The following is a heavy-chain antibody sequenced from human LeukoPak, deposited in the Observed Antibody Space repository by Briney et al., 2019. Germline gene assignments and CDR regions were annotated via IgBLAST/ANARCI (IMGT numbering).Heavy chain of an antibody. V-gene: IGHV7-4-1*02. Sequence: ASVKVSCKASGYTFTSYAMNWVRQAPGQGLEWMGWINTNTGNPTYAQGFTGRFVFSLDTSVNTAYLQISSLKAEDTAVYYCAREFIIAAAPSSGDYWGQGTLVTVSS. CDR1: GYTFTSYA. CDR3: AREFIIAAAPSSGDY. J-gene: IGHJ4*02. D-gene: IGHD6-13*01. CDR2: INTNTGNP.